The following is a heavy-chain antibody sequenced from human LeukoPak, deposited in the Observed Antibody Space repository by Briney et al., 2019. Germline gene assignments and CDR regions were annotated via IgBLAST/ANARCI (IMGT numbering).Heavy chain of an antibody. CDR1: GGTFSSYT. CDR3: ARLMDYYASGTYGRYAMDV. CDR2: IIPIFGTA. V-gene: IGHV1-69*13. D-gene: IGHD3-10*01. Sequence: SVKVSCKASGGTFSSYTISWVRQAPGQGLEWMEGIIPIFGTANYAQKFQGRVTITADESTSTAYMELNSLRSEDTAMYYCARLMDYYASGTYGRYAMDVWGKGTTVTVTS. J-gene: IGHJ6*04.